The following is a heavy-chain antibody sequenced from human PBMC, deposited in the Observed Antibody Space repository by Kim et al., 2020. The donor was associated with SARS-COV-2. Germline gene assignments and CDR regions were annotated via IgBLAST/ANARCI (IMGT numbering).Heavy chain of an antibody. CDR2: T. CDR3: ARGTGDLDFDY. J-gene: IGHJ4*02. V-gene: IGHV1-2*05. D-gene: IGHD7-27*01. Sequence: TNYAKKFQGRVTTTRDTSISTAYMELSRLRSDDTVVYYCARGTGDLDFDYWGQGTLVTVSS.